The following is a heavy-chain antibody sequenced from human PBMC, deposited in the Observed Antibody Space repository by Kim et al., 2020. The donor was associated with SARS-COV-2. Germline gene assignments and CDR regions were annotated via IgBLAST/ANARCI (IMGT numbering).Heavy chain of an antibody. J-gene: IGHJ6*03. CDR3: ARGTRQWLSRHIFYYMDV. Sequence: SETLSLTCAVYGGSFSGYYWSWIRQPPGKGLEWIGEINHSGSTNYNPSLKSRVTISVDTSKNQFSLKLSSVTAADTAVYYCARGTRQWLSRHIFYYMDV. CDR2: INHSGST. V-gene: IGHV4-34*01. D-gene: IGHD6-19*01. CDR1: GGSFSGYY.